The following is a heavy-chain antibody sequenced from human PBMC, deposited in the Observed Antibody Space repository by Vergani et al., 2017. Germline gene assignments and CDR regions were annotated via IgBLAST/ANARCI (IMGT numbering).Heavy chain of an antibody. V-gene: IGHV4-61*10. CDR1: GGSVSSGSYY. CDR2: IYYSGST. Sequence: QVQLQESGPGLVKPSETLSLTCTVSGGSVSSGSYYWSWIRQPAGKGLAWIGYIYYSGSTNYNPSLKSRVTISVDTSKNQFSLKLSSVTAADTAVYYCARDLVAAAGTQWFDPWGQGTLVTVSS. J-gene: IGHJ5*02. D-gene: IGHD6-13*01. CDR3: ARDLVAAAGTQWFDP.